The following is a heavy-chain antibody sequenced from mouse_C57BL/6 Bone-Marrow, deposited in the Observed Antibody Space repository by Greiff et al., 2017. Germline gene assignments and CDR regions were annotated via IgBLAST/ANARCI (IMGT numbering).Heavy chain of an antibody. V-gene: IGHV1-18*01. Sequence: EVQLQQSGPELVKPGASVKIPCTASGYTFTGYNMGWVKQSPGKSLEWIGDINPKSGGTFYNEKFKGKATLTVDKSSSTAYMELRSLTSEDSAVYSVARSGSYDGYCGFAYWGPGTLVTVSA. J-gene: IGHJ3*01. CDR2: INPKSGGT. CDR3: ARSGSYDGYCGFAY. D-gene: IGHD2-3*01. CDR1: GYTFTGYN.